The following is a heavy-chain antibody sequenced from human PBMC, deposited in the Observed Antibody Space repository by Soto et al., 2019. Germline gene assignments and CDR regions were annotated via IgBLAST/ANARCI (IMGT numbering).Heavy chain of an antibody. Sequence: QVQLVQSGAEVKKPGSSVKVSCKASGGTFSSNAISWVRQAPGQGLEWMGGIIPIYASPNYAQNFQGRVTVTADKATSTAYLEWSRLKFADSAIYYCAVTVTGSRSPLAHWGQGTLVIVSS. CDR2: IIPIYASP. CDR1: GGTFSSNA. V-gene: IGHV1-69*06. CDR3: AVTVTGSRSPLAH. D-gene: IGHD3-9*01. J-gene: IGHJ4*02.